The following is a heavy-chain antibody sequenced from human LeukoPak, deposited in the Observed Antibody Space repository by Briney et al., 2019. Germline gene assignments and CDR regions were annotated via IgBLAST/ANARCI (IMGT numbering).Heavy chain of an antibody. CDR2: MNPNSGNT. D-gene: IGHD6-13*01. CDR1: GYTFTSYD. CDR3: ARGRVAAADPFDY. J-gene: IGHJ4*02. V-gene: IGHV1-8*01. Sequence: ASVKVSRKASGYTFTSYDINWVRQATGQGLEWIGWMNPNSGNTGYAQKLQGRVTMTRNTSISTAYMELSSLRSEDTAVYYCARGRVAAADPFDYWGQGTLVTVSS.